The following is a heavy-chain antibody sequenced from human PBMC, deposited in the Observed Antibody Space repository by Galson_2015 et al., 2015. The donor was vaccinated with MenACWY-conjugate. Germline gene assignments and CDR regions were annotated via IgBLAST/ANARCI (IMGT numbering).Heavy chain of an antibody. J-gene: IGHJ4*02. V-gene: IGHV3-43*01. CDR3: AKDAVDTDMVASVSNNPCYFDY. CDR1: GFTFDDYT. CDR2: MSWDGGST. Sequence: SLRLAYAASGFTFDDYTMHWVRQAPGKGLERVSLMSWDGGSTYYADSVKGRFTISRDNSKNSLYLQMNSLRTEDTALYYCAKDAVDTDMVASVSNNPCYFDYWGQGTLVTVSS. D-gene: IGHD5-18*01.